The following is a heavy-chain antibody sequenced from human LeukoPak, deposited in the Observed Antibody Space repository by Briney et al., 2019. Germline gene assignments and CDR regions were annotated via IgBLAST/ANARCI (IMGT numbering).Heavy chain of an antibody. CDR1: GGSISSYY. CDR2: IYYSGST. V-gene: IGHV4-59*01. Sequence: SETLSLTCTVSGGSISSYYWSWIRQPPGKGLEWIGYIYYSGSTDSNPSLKSRVAISVDTSKNQFSLKLRSVTAADTAVYYCARRPRNGILTGTPFDYWGQGILVTVSS. CDR3: ARRPRNGILTGTPFDY. J-gene: IGHJ4*02. D-gene: IGHD3-9*01.